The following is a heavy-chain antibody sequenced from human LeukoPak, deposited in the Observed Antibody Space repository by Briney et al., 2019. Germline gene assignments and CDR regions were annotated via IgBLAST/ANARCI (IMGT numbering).Heavy chain of an antibody. J-gene: IGHJ4*02. V-gene: IGHV3-30-3*01. Sequence: GGSLRLSCAASGFTFSSYAMHWVRQAPGKGLEWVAVISYDGSNKYYADFVKGRFTISRDNSKNTLYLQMNSLRAEDTAVYYCARDLEMYNSLINDYWGQGTLVTVSS. CDR1: GFTFSSYA. D-gene: IGHD3-3*01. CDR2: ISYDGSNK. CDR3: ARDLEMYNSLINDY.